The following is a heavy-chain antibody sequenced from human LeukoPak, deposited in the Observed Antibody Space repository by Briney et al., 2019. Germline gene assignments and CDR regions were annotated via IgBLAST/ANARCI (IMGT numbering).Heavy chain of an antibody. J-gene: IGHJ6*03. CDR3: ARLGEGRNYDLLYSYYYYMDV. CDR1: GYTLTELS. V-gene: IGHV1-24*01. Sequence: ASVKVSCKVSGYTLTELSMHWVRQAPGKGLEWMGGFDPEDGETIYAQKFQGRVTMTEDTSTDTAYMELSSLRSEDTAVYYCARLGEGRNYDLLYSYYYYMDVWGKGTTVTVSS. D-gene: IGHD3-16*01. CDR2: FDPEDGET.